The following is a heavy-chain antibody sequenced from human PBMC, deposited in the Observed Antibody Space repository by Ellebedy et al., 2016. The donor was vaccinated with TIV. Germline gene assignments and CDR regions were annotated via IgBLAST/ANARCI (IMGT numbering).Heavy chain of an antibody. CDR3: AGIAEGAYDY. J-gene: IGHJ4*02. Sequence: SETLSLXCTVSGGSISSYHWSWIRPPPGKGLEWIGYIYYSGSTNYNPSLKSRVTISVDTSKNQFSLKLSSVTAADTAVYYCAGIAEGAYDYWGQGTLVTVSS. CDR1: GGSISSYH. V-gene: IGHV4-59*01. CDR2: IYYSGST. D-gene: IGHD6-13*01.